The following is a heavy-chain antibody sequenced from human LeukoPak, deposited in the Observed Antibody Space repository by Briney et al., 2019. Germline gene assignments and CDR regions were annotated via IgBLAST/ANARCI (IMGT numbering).Heavy chain of an antibody. D-gene: IGHD5-24*01. J-gene: IGHJ3*02. CDR3: AGDEGWTFDI. V-gene: IGHV3-7*01. Sequence: GGSLRLSCAASGFTFSSYWMSWVRQAPGKGLEWVALIKQDGSDKHYVDSVKGRFTISRDNAKNSLYPQMNSLRADDTAVYYCAGDEGWTFDIWGQGTKVTVSS. CDR2: IKQDGSDK. CDR1: GFTFSSYW.